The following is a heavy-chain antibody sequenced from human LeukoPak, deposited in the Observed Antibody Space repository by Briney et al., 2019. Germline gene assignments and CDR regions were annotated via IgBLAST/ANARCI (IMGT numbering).Heavy chain of an antibody. CDR3: AREAANYDFWSGLIDY. CDR1: GFTFSDYR. Sequence: GGSLRLSCAASGFTFSDYRMNWLRQAPGKGLEWVSSISSSSSYIYYADSVKGRFTISRDNAKNSLYLQMNSLRAEDTAVYYCAREAANYDFWSGLIDYWGQGTLVTVSS. D-gene: IGHD3-3*01. J-gene: IGHJ4*02. CDR2: ISSSSSYI. V-gene: IGHV3-21*01.